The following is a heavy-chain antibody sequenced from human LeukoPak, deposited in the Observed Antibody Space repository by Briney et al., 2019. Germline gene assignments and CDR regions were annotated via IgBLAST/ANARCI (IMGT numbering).Heavy chain of an antibody. Sequence: GGSLRLSCAASGFTFSSYGMNWVRQAPGKGLEWVAAISSGGSNIYYADSVKGRFTISRDNAKNPLYLQMNSLRAEDTAVSYCASQGLGVVVPALNDYWGQGTLVTVSS. D-gene: IGHD2-2*01. V-gene: IGHV3-21*01. CDR1: GFTFSSYG. CDR2: ISSGGSNI. CDR3: ASQGLGVVVPALNDY. J-gene: IGHJ4*02.